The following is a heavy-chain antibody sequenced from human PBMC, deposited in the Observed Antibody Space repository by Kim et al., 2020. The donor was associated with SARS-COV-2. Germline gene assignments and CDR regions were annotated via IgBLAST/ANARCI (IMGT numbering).Heavy chain of an antibody. D-gene: IGHD3-10*01. CDR1: GGSISSGSYY. J-gene: IGHJ3*02. Sequence: SETLSLTCTVSGGSISSGSYYWSWIRQPAGKGLEWIGRIYTSGSTNYNPSLKSRVTISVDTSKNQFSLKLSSVTAADTAVYYCARGLLLWFGEDAFDIWGQGTTVTVSS. V-gene: IGHV4-61*02. CDR3: ARGLLLWFGEDAFDI. CDR2: IYTSGST.